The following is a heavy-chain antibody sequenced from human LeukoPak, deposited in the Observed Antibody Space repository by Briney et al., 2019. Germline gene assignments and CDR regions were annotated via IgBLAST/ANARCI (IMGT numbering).Heavy chain of an antibody. CDR1: GGSISSYY. CDR3: ARDAAYYYGSGSYRNGIDY. J-gene: IGHJ4*02. CDR2: IYYSGST. D-gene: IGHD3-10*01. Sequence: PSETLSLTCTVSGGSISSYYWSWIRQPPGKGLEWIGYIYYSGSTTYNPSLKSRVIISVDTSENQFSLKLSSVTAADTAVYYCARDAAYYYGSGSYRNGIDYWGQGSLVTVSS. V-gene: IGHV4-59*01.